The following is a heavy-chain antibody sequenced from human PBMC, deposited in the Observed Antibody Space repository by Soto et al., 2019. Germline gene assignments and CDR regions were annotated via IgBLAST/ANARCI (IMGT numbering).Heavy chain of an antibody. D-gene: IGHD3-10*01. CDR3: ARSPNYYYYGFDV. CDR2: IYYSGST. V-gene: IGHV4-61*08. CDR1: GGSVGSGDYF. Sequence: SETLSLTCTVSGGSVGSGDYFWSWLRQSPGKRLEWIAYIYYSGSTNYNPSLKSRATISVDTSKSQVSLTLTSMTAADAALYYCARSPNYYYYGFDVWGQGTAVTVSS. J-gene: IGHJ6*02.